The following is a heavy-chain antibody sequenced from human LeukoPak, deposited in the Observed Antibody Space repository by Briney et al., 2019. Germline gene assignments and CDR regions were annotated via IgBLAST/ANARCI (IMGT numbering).Heavy chain of an antibody. CDR3: ATAYYDHP. CDR2: ISWNSGSI. D-gene: IGHD3-3*01. CDR1: GFTFDDYA. Sequence: GRSLRLSCAASGFTFDDYAMHWVRQAPGKGLEWVSGISWNSGSIGYADSVKGRFTISRDNAKNSLYLQMNSLRAEDTALYYCATAYYDHPWSQGTLVTVSS. V-gene: IGHV3-9*01. J-gene: IGHJ5*02.